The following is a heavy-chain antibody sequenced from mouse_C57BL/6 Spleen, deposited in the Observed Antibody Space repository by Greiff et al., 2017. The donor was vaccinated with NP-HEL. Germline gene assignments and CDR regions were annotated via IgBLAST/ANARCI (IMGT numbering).Heavy chain of an antibody. CDR3: ARGELLMDY. Sequence: VKLQESGPELVKPGASVKISCKASGYAFSSSWMNWVKQRPGRGLEWIGRIYPGDGDTNYNGKFKGKATLTADKSSSTAYMQLSSLTSEDSAVYFCARGELLMDYWGQGTSVTVSS. CDR1: GYAFSSSW. D-gene: IGHD1-1*01. V-gene: IGHV1-82*01. J-gene: IGHJ4*01. CDR2: IYPGDGDT.